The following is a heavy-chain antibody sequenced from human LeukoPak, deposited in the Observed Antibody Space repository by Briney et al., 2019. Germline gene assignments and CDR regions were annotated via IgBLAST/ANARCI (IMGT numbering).Heavy chain of an antibody. CDR2: ISYDGSNK. J-gene: IGHJ4*02. CDR1: GFTFSNYW. V-gene: IGHV3-30*03. D-gene: IGHD1-26*01. CDR3: ARATYSGSYYFDY. Sequence: PGGSLRLSCAASGFTFSNYWMTWVRQAPGKGLEWVAVISYDGSNKYYADSVKGRFTISRDNSKNTLYLQMNSLRAEDTAVYYCARATYSGSYYFDYWGQGTLVTVSS.